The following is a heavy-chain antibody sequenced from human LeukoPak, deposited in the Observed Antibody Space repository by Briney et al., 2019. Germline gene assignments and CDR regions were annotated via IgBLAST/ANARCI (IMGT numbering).Heavy chain of an antibody. Sequence: SETLSLTCTVSGGSISSGGYYWSWIRQHPGKGLEWIGYIYYSGSTYYNPSLKSRVTISVDTSKNQFSLKLSSVTAADTAVYYCARDNSNSPYYYYGMDVWGQGTTVTVSS. CDR1: GGSISSGGYY. CDR2: IYYSGST. J-gene: IGHJ6*02. V-gene: IGHV4-30-4*08. D-gene: IGHD4-11*01. CDR3: ARDNSNSPYYYYGMDV.